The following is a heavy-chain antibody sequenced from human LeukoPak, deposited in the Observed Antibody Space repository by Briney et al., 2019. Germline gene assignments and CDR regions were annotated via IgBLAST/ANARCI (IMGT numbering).Heavy chain of an antibody. J-gene: IGHJ3*02. Sequence: KTSETLSLTCAVYGGSFSGYYWSWIRQPPGKGLEWIGEINHSGSTNYNPSLKSRVTISVDTSKNQFSLKLSSVTAADTAVYYCARGLIGAVVVVTPREDAFDIWGQGTMVTVSS. D-gene: IGHD3-22*01. CDR2: INHSGST. CDR1: GGSFSGYY. CDR3: ARGLIGAVVVVTPREDAFDI. V-gene: IGHV4-34*01.